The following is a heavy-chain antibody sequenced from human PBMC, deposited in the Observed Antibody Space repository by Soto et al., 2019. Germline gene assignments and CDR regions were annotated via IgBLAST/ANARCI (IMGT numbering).Heavy chain of an antibody. CDR2: IYHSGST. J-gene: IGHJ3*02. Sequence: SETLSLTCAVSGGSISSGGYSWSWIRQPPGKGLEWIGYIYHSGSTYYNPSFKSPVTISIDRSKNQFSLKLSSVTAADTAVYYCARVLGNDAFDIWGQGTMVTVSS. CDR3: ARVLGNDAFDI. D-gene: IGHD3-3*02. V-gene: IGHV4-30-2*01. CDR1: GGSISSGGYS.